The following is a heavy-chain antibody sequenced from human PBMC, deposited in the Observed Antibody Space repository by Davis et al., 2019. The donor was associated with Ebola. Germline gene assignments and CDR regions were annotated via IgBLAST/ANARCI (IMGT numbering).Heavy chain of an antibody. Sequence: SVKVSCKASGGTFSSYAISWVRQAPGQGLEWMGGIIPIFGTANYAQKFQGRVTITADESTSTAYMELSSLRSEDTAVYYCARDNDDSRGGGDIWGQGTMVTVSS. CDR2: IIPIFGTA. CDR1: GGTFSSYA. D-gene: IGHD3-22*01. CDR3: ARDNDDSRGGGDI. V-gene: IGHV1-69*13. J-gene: IGHJ3*02.